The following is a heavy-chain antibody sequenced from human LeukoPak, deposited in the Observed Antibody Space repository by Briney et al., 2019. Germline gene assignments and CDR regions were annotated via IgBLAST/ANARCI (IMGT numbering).Heavy chain of an antibody. V-gene: IGHV3-53*04. J-gene: IGHJ3*02. CDR1: GFTFSSYA. CDR3: AREGGSYPDAFDI. CDR2: IYSGGST. Sequence: GGSLRLSCAASGFTFSSYAMPWVRQAPGKGLEWVSVIYSGGSTYYADSVKGRFTISRHNSKNTLYLQMNSLRAEDTAVYYCAREGGSYPDAFDIWGQGTMVTVSS. D-gene: IGHD1-26*01.